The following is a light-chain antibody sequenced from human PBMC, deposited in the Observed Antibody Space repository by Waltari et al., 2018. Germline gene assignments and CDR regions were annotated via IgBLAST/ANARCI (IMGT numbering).Light chain of an antibody. Sequence: IQLTQSPSSLSASVGDRVTITCRASPGISNFLAWYQQKPGKAPKLLIYAASTLQSGVPSRFSGSGSGTDFTLTINSLQPEDFATYYCQQLNSYQWTFGQGTKVDIK. CDR3: QQLNSYQWT. CDR2: AAS. V-gene: IGKV1-9*01. J-gene: IGKJ1*01. CDR1: PGISNF.